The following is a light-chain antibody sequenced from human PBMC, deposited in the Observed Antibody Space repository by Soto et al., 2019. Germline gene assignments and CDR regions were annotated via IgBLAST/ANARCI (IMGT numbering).Light chain of an antibody. CDR3: WADACNNGVG. J-gene: IGLJ2*01. CDR1: ISDVGGYNY. CDR2: DVT. V-gene: IGLV2-11*01. Sequence: QSVLTQPRSVSGSPGQSVTISCTGTISDVGGYNYVSWYQHHPGKAPKLLISDVTKRPSWVPDRFSGSKSGNTASLTISDLQVADQADYYCWADACNNGVGFGGGTKVTVL.